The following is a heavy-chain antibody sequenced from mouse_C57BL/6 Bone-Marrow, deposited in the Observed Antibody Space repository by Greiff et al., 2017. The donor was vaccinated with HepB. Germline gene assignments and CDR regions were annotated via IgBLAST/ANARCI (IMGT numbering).Heavy chain of an antibody. D-gene: IGHD2-4*01. CDR1: GYTFTSYT. CDR2: INPSSGYT. J-gene: IGHJ3*01. Sequence: QVQLQQSGAELARPGASVKMSCKASGYTFTSYTMHWVKQRPGQGLEWIGYINPSSGYTKYNQKFKDKATLTVDKPSSTAYMQLSSLTSEDSAVYYCARSLDYAFAYWGQGTLVTVSA. CDR3: ARSLDYAFAY. V-gene: IGHV1-4*01.